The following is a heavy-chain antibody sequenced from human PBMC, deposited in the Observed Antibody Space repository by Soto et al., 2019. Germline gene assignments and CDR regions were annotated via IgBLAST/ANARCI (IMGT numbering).Heavy chain of an antibody. CDR2: IDGGGTT. Sequence: EVHLWESGGDLVQPGGSLRVSCVGSGYTFSSRAMSWVRQAPGKGLEWVSGIDGGGTTDYADSVKGRFTISRDNSQDTLYLQMSSLRAEDTAVYYCATLLGFSSGGSWYSHVADSWGQGPLVTVSS. D-gene: IGHD2-8*02. CDR3: ATLLGFSSGGSWYSHVADS. CDR1: GYTFSSRA. J-gene: IGHJ4*02. V-gene: IGHV3-23*01.